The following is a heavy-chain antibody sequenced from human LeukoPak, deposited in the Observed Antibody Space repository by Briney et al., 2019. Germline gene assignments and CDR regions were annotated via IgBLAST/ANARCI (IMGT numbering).Heavy chain of an antibody. D-gene: IGHD2-21*01. J-gene: IGHJ4*02. Sequence: GGSLRLSCAASGFIFSNFWMSWVRQAPGKGLEWVAGIKQDGSEKFYVDSVKGRLTISRDNAKNSLYLQMDFLRTEDTALYYCARTRGETYFDYWGQGTLVTVSS. V-gene: IGHV3-7*01. CDR2: IKQDGSEK. CDR1: GFIFSNFW. CDR3: ARTRGETYFDY.